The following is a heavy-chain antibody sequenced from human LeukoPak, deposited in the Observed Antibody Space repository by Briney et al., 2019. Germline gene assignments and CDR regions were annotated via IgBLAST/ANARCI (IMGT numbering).Heavy chain of an antibody. V-gene: IGHV4-39*01. CDR2: IYYSGST. D-gene: IGHD1-26*01. CDR3: ARPSGSYLGYYFDY. Sequence: SETLSLTCTVSGGSISSSSYYWGWLRQPPGKGLEWIGSIYYSGSTYYNPSLKSRVTISVDTSKNQFSLKLSSVTAADTAVYYCARPSGSYLGYYFDYWGQGTLVTVSS. CDR1: GGSISSSSYY. J-gene: IGHJ4*02.